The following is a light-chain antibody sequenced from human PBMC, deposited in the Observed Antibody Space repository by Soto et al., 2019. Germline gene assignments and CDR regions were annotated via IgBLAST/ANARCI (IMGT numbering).Light chain of an antibody. Sequence: QSALTQPASVSGSPGQSITISCTGTSSDVGGYNYVSWYQQHPGKAPKLMIYEVSNRPSGVSNRSSGSKAGNTASLTISGLRAEDGADYYCSSYTGSSTLVFGTGTKLTVL. J-gene: IGLJ1*01. CDR1: SSDVGGYNY. V-gene: IGLV2-14*01. CDR2: EVS. CDR3: SSYTGSSTLV.